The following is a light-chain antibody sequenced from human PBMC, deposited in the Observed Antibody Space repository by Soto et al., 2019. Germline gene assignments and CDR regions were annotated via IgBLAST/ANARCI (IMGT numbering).Light chain of an antibody. J-gene: IGLJ2*01. CDR3: QSYDSTRFVV. Sequence: QSVLTQPPSVSGAPGQRVTISCTGSSSNIGAGYDVHWYQQLPGTAPKLLIYGNSNRPSGVPDRFSGSKSGTSASLAITGLQAEDDADYYCQSYDSTRFVVFGGGTQLTVL. CDR1: SSNIGAGYD. CDR2: GNS. V-gene: IGLV1-40*01.